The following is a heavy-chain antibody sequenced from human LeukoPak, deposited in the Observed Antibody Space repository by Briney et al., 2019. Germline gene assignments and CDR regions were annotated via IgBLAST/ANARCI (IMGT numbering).Heavy chain of an antibody. D-gene: IGHD6-13*01. V-gene: IGHV1-2*02. Sequence: ASVKVSCKASGYTFTGYYMHWVRQAPGQGLEWMGWINPNSGGTNYAQKFQGRVTMTRDTSISTAYMELSRLRSDDTAVYCCASPYSSSWYSYFQHWGQGTLVTVSS. CDR2: INPNSGGT. CDR3: ASPYSSSWYSYFQH. J-gene: IGHJ1*01. CDR1: GYTFTGYY.